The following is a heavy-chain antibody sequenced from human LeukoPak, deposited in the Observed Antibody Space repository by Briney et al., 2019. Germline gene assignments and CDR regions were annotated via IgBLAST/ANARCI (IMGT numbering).Heavy chain of an antibody. D-gene: IGHD1-26*01. CDR1: GGSISSGSYY. Sequence: SETLSLTCTVSGGSISSGSYYWSWIRQPPGKGLEWIGYFYYSGSTNYNPSLKSRVTISVDTSKNQFSLKLSSVTAADTAVYYCSGSYLYSYYYYMDVWGKGTTVTISS. CDR2: FYYSGST. J-gene: IGHJ6*03. CDR3: SGSYLYSYYYYMDV. V-gene: IGHV4-61*01.